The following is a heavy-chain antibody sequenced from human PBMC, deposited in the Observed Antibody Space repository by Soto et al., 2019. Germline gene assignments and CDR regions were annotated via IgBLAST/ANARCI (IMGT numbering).Heavy chain of an antibody. CDR3: AREYNDGPYYYYGMDV. J-gene: IGHJ6*02. CDR1: CASVSSGGYY. D-gene: IGHD1-1*01. V-gene: IGHV4-61*08. CDR2: IYYSGGT. Sequence: SENLSLTCTVSCASVSSGGYYWSWMRQPPGEGLEWIGYIYYSGGTNYNSSLKSRVTISVDTSKNQFSLKLISVTAADTAAYYCAREYNDGPYYYYGMDVWGQGTTVTVSS.